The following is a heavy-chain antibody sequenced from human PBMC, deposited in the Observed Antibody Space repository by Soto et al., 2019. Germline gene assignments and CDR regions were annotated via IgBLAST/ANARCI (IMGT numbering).Heavy chain of an antibody. D-gene: IGHD3-22*01. V-gene: IGHV1-2*02. CDR1: GYTFTGYY. CDR2: INPNSGVT. J-gene: IGHJ4*02. Sequence: ASVKVSCKASGYTFTGYYIHWVRQAPGQGPEWMGWINPNSGVTKFAQKFQGRVTLTRDASLSTAYMELSRLRSDDTAVYYCARADDGYYYTFDYWGQGTLVTVSS. CDR3: ARADDGYYYTFDY.